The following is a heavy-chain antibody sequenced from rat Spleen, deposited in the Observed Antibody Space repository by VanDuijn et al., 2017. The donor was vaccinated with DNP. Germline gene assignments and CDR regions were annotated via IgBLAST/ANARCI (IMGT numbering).Heavy chain of an antibody. CDR2: IQNGGST. V-gene: IGHV2-1*01. CDR1: GFSLTTYS. J-gene: IGHJ1*01. Sequence: QVQLKESGPGLVQPSETLSLTCTVSGFSLTTYSVSWVRQPSGKGLEWMGRIQNGGSTDYNSALKSRLSISRDTSKSQVFLKRNRVQTEDTAMYFCASPITMMGYWYFDVWGPGTMVTVSS. CDR3: ASPITMMGYWYFDV. D-gene: IGHD1-12*02.